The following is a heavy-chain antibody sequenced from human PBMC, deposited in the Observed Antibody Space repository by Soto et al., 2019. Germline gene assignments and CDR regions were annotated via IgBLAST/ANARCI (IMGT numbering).Heavy chain of an antibody. CDR2: IYHSGST. D-gene: IGHD2-2*01. J-gene: IGHJ4*02. V-gene: IGHV4-30-2*01. CDR3: ARAIPVYAGV. CDR1: GVSISSGGYS. Sequence: QLQLQESGSGLVKPSQTLSLTCAVSGVSISSGGYSWTWIRQPPGKGLEWIGYIYHSGSTYYNPSLTIRVTISVVRSKYKFTLKLSSVTAADTAVYYSARAIPVYAGVWAKGTLVTVSS.